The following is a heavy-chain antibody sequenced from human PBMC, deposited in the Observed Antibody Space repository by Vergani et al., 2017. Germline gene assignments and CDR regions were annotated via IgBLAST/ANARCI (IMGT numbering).Heavy chain of an antibody. D-gene: IGHD3-22*01. CDR2: IYTSGST. J-gene: IGHJ4*02. Sequence: QVQLQESGPGLVKPSQTLSLTCTVSGGSISSGSYYWSWIRQPAGKGLEWIGRIYTSGSTNYNPSLKSRVTISVDTSKNQFSLKLSSVTAADTAVYYCARDRGMIHGIDYWGQGTLVTVSS. CDR1: GGSISSGSYY. CDR3: ARDRGMIHGIDY. V-gene: IGHV4-61*02.